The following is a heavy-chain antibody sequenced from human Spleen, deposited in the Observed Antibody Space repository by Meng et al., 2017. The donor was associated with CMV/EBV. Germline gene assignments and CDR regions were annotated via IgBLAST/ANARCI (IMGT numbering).Heavy chain of an antibody. CDR2: IKQDGSEN. J-gene: IGHJ6*02. D-gene: IGHD2-2*01. V-gene: IGHV3-7*01. Sequence: GGSLRLSCAASGFTFNTYAMHWVRQAPGKGLVWVANIKQDGSENYYVESVKGRFTISRDNAKNSLYLQMNSLRAEDTAVYYCARGIIPDYYFYGMDVWGQGTTVTVSS. CDR3: ARGIIPDYYFYGMDV. CDR1: GFTFNTYA.